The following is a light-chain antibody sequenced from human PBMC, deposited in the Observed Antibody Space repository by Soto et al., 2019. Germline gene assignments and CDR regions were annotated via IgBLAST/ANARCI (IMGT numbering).Light chain of an antibody. CDR3: AAWDDTAHAYV. CDR2: RE. Sequence: QSVLTQPPSVSGAPGQTVTISWFGSNSNIGPNYVYWYRVLPGTYPRLVLSREKRPSGVPDRFSGSKSATSATLAISGLRVDDDGDYFCAAWDDTAHAYVFGGGTKLTVL. J-gene: IGLJ2*01. V-gene: IGLV1-47*01. CDR1: NSNIGPNY.